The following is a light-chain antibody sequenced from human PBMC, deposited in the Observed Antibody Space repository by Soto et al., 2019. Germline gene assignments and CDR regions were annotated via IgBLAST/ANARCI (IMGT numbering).Light chain of an antibody. CDR3: QHYGASPQT. V-gene: IGKV3-20*01. J-gene: IGKJ1*01. CDR1: QSVSSNY. Sequence: EIVLTQSPVTLSLSPGERAALSFMASQSVSSNYLAWYQQRPGQAPRLLVYGASRRASGIPDRFGGSGSGTDFTLTISRLEPEDFAVYYCQHYGASPQTFGQGTKVDIK. CDR2: GAS.